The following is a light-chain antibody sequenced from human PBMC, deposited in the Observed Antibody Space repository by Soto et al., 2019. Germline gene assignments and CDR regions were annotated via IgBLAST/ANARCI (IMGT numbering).Light chain of an antibody. Sequence: QSVLTQPPSVSGAPGQRVTISCTGSSSNIGAGYDVHWYQQLPGTAPKLLIYGSSNRPSGVPDRFSGSKSGTSASLAITGLQAEDEADYYCQSYDSSLSVWVFGGGTKLTFL. CDR3: QSYDSSLSVWV. J-gene: IGLJ3*02. CDR1: SSNIGAGYD. V-gene: IGLV1-40*01. CDR2: GSS.